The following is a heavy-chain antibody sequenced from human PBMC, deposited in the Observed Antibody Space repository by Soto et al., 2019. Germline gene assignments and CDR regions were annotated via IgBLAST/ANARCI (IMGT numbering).Heavy chain of an antibody. CDR1: GCSFSSYN. D-gene: IGHD4-17*01. V-gene: IGHV3-48*02. CDR2: IISSSSTI. Sequence: GESLVLTCAASGCSFSSYNMNCGRRAPGKELEGVSYIISSSSTIYYADSVKGRFTISRDNAKNSLSLQMNSLRDEDTAVYYWSSDTVTEKVAFDIWGQGTLVPVSS. CDR3: SSDTVTEKVAFDI. J-gene: IGHJ4*02.